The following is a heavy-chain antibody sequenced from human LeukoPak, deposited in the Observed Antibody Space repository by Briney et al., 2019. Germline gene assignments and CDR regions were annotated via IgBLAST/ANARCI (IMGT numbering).Heavy chain of an antibody. D-gene: IGHD1-26*01. CDR2: IYYSGGT. CDR1: GGSISSSSYY. Sequence: SETLSLTCTVSGGSISSSSYYWGWIRQPPGKGLEWIGSIYYSGGTYYNPSLKSRVTISVDTSKNQFSLKLSSVTAADTAVYYCARDGRSRGAFDIWGQGTMVTVSS. J-gene: IGHJ3*02. CDR3: ARDGRSRGAFDI. V-gene: IGHV4-39*07.